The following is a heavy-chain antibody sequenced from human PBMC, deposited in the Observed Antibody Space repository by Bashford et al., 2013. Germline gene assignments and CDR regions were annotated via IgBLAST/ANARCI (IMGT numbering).Heavy chain of an antibody. CDR2: IYYSGST. CDR1: GGSVSSGSYY. V-gene: IGHV4-61*01. CDR3: AKDQWFGELPGRYYGMDV. Sequence: SETLSLTCTVSGGSVSSGSYYWSWIRQPPGKGLEWIGYIYYSGSTNYNPSLKSRVTIFRDNSKNTLFLQMNSLRDDDTAVYYCAKDQWFGELPGRYYGMDVWGQGTTVTVSS. D-gene: IGHD3-10*01. J-gene: IGHJ6*02.